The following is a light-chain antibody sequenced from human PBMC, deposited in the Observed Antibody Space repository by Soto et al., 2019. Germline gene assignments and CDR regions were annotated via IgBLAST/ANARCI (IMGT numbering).Light chain of an antibody. CDR2: DAS. J-gene: IGKJ4*01. Sequence: EIVLTPSPDTLYLSPGERATLSCRALQSVISYLSWYKQKPGQASRLLIYDASTRATGIPARFSGSGSGTDFTLTISSLEPEEFAVYDWQQRSNFHPSFGGGTKVEIK. V-gene: IGKV3-11*01. CDR1: QSVISY. CDR3: QQRSNFHPS.